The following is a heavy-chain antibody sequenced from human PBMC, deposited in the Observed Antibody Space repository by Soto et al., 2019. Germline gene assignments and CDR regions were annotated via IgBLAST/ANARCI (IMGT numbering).Heavy chain of an antibody. J-gene: IGHJ5*02. CDR3: GRDLTSNANCIDP. CDR1: GDCIHVGGYY. CDR2: IYYTGKT. Sequence: SETLSLTCSVSGDCIHVGGYYWTWIRQRPGKGLEWMGYIYYTGKTYYNPSLESRLTMSVDRSKNQFSLRLTSVTAADTAVYFCGRDLTSNANCIDPWGQGTLVTVSS. D-gene: IGHD2-2*01. V-gene: IGHV4-30-4*01.